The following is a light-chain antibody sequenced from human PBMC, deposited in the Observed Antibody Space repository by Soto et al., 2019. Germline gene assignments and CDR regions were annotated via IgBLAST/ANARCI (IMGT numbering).Light chain of an antibody. CDR2: EVS. J-gene: IGLJ7*01. V-gene: IGLV2-23*02. CDR3: FSYGGSRAV. CDR1: SSDVGSHNL. Sequence: QSVLTQPASVSGSPGQSITISCNGTSSDVGSHNLVSWYQQHPGQAPKLMIYEVSKRPLGVSTRFSASKSGNTASLTISGLQAEDEADYYCFSYGGSRAVFGGGTQLTVL.